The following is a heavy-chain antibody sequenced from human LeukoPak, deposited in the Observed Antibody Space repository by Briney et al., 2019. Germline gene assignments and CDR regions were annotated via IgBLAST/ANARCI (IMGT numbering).Heavy chain of an antibody. CDR3: AKNRGGATMYNWFDP. CDR2: IRYDGSNK. Sequence: GGSLRLSCAASGFTFSSYWMSWVRQAPGKGLEWVAFIRYDGSNKYYADSVKGRFTISRDNSKNTLYLQMNSLRAEDTAVYYCAKNRGGATMYNWFDPWGQGTLVTVSS. V-gene: IGHV3-30*02. CDR1: GFTFSSYW. J-gene: IGHJ5*02. D-gene: IGHD5-12*01.